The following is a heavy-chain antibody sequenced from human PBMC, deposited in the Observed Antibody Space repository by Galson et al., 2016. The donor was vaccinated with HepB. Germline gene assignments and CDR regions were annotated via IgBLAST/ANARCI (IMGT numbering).Heavy chain of an antibody. CDR1: GYAFSNYG. D-gene: IGHD1-26*01. CDR2: ISAYNGQT. V-gene: IGHV1-18*01. J-gene: IGHJ6*02. CDR3: ARDKWETLRFYYALDV. Sequence: SVKVSCKASGYAFSNYGVTWVRQAPGQGLEWMGRISAYNGQTNYAQTLQDRVTMTIDTSRSTAYMEVRSLRSDDTAVYYCARDKWETLRFYYALDVWGQGTTGTVSS.